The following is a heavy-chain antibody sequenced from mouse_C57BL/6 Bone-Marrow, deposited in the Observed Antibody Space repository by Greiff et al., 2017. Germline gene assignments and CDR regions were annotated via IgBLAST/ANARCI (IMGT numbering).Heavy chain of an antibody. J-gene: IGHJ3*01. Sequence: QVQLQQSGAELARPGASVKLSCKASGYTFTSYGISWVKQRTGQGLEWIGEIYPRSGNTKYNEKFKGKATLTADKSSSTAYMELRSLTSEDSAVYFCARGGYYYGRSPWCAYWGQGTRVTVSA. CDR2: IYPRSGNT. V-gene: IGHV1-81*01. CDR1: GYTFTSYG. D-gene: IGHD1-1*01. CDR3: ARGGYYYGRSPWCAY.